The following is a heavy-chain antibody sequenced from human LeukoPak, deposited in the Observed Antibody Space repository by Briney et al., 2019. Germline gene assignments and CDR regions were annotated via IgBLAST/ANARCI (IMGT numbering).Heavy chain of an antibody. CDR2: INSDGINT. D-gene: IGHD1-26*01. CDR3: AQWSRYFDY. Sequence: GGFLRLSCAASGFTFSNYWMHWVRQAPGKGLVWVSRINSDGINTSYADSVKGRFTISRDNSKNTLYLQMNSLRAEDTALYFCAQWSRYFDYWGQGTLVTVSS. V-gene: IGHV3-74*01. CDR1: GFTFSNYW. J-gene: IGHJ4*02.